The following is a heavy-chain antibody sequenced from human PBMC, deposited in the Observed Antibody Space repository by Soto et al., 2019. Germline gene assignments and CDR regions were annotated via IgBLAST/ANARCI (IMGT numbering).Heavy chain of an antibody. CDR3: ARDRATFDS. Sequence: EVQLLQSGGGLVQPGGSLGLSGGASGFTFISYAMSWVRHVPGKGLEWISSISGSGANTWYAGSVQGRFIISRDNSKSTVSLHMSSLRVEDTAIYYCARDRATFDSWGQGTLVTVSS. D-gene: IGHD1-26*01. V-gene: IGHV3-23*01. CDR2: ISGSGANT. CDR1: GFTFISYA. J-gene: IGHJ4*02.